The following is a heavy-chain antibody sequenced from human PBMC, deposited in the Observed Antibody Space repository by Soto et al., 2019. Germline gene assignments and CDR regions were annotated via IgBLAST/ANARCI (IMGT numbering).Heavy chain of an antibody. J-gene: IGHJ6*02. CDR3: ARDKYYDFSSYYYGMDV. CDR1: GGTFSSDA. Sequence: SVKVSCKASGGTFSSDAISWVRQAPGQGLEWMGGIIPIFGTANYAQKFQGRVTITADESTSTAYMELSSLRSEDTAVYYCARDKYYDFSSYYYGMDVWGQGTTVTVSS. CDR2: IIPIFGTA. V-gene: IGHV1-69*13. D-gene: IGHD3-3*01.